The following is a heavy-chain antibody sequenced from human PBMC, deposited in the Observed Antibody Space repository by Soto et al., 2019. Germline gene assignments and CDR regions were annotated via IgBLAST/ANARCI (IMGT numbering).Heavy chain of an antibody. CDR2: IIDDGGRA. J-gene: IGHJ4*02. CDR3: AKDKMEQWLVGGYFDY. Sequence: LRLSCSASGFTFSRNAMGWVRQAPGKGLEWVSAIIDDGGRAYYADSVKGRFTISRDNSKNTLSLQMNSLRAEDTAIYYCAKDKMEQWLVGGYFDYWGQGTQVTV. V-gene: IGHV3-23*01. CDR1: GFTFSRNA. D-gene: IGHD6-19*01.